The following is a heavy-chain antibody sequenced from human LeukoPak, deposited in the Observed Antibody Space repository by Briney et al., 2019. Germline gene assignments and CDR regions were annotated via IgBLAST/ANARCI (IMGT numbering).Heavy chain of an antibody. J-gene: IGHJ5*02. V-gene: IGHV1-2*04. CDR1: GYTFTGYY. CDR3: ARGPPRMRGSYYWFDP. Sequence: ASVKVSCKASGYTFTGYYMHWVRQAPGQGLEWMGWINPNSGGTNYAQKFQGWVTMTRDTSISTAYMELSRLRSDDTAVYYCARGPPRMRGSYYWFDPWGQGTLVTVSS. D-gene: IGHD1-26*01. CDR2: INPNSGGT.